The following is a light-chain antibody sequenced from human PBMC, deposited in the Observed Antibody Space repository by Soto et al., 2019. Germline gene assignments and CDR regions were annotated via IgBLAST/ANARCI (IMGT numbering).Light chain of an antibody. CDR3: YQYDSSPWT. J-gene: IGKJ1*01. CDR1: QSTTNNY. Sequence: EIVLTQSPGTLSLSPGERATLSCRTSQSTTNNYLAWYQQKPGQSPRLVIYDASSRATGIPDRFSGSGSGTDFTLTISRLEPEDFAVYFCYQYDSSPWTFGQGTKVDI. CDR2: DAS. V-gene: IGKV3-20*01.